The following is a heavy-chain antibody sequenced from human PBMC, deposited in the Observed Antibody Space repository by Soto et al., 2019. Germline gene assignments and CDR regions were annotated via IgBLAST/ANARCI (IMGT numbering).Heavy chain of an antibody. CDR2: IKSKTDGGTT. CDR3: TTEINRIVVVTYFQH. V-gene: IGHV3-15*07. J-gene: IGHJ1*01. D-gene: IGHD3-22*01. CDR1: GFTFINAW. Sequence: GGSQRLSCAASGFTFINAWMNWVSKATGKGLEWVGRIKSKTDGGTTDYAAPVKGRFTISRDDSKNTLYLQMNSLKTEDTAVYYCTTEINRIVVVTYFQHWGQGTLVTVSS.